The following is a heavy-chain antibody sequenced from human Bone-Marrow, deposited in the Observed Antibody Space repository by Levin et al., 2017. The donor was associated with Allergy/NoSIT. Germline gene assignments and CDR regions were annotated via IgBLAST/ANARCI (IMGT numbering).Heavy chain of an antibody. Sequence: QAGGSLRLSCAASGFTFSSYWMSWVRQAPGKGLEWVANIKQDGSEKYYVDSVKGRFTISRDNAKNSLYLQMNSLRAEDTAVYYCAGTSPGKNYYYYMDVWGKGTTVTVSS. CDR3: AGTSPGKNYYYYMDV. CDR1: GFTFSSYW. D-gene: IGHD2-2*01. J-gene: IGHJ6*03. V-gene: IGHV3-7*02. CDR2: IKQDGSEK.